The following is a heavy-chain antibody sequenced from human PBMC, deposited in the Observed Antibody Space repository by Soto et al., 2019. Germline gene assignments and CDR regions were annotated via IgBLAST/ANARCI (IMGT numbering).Heavy chain of an antibody. CDR3: ARKRITIFGVELYYYGMDV. J-gene: IGHJ6*02. Sequence: QVQLVQSGAEVKKPGSSVKVSCKASGGTFSSYAISWVRQAPGQGLEWMGGIIPIFGTANYAQKFQGRVTITADESTSTAYMELSSLRSEDTAVYYCARKRITIFGVELYYYGMDVWGQGTTVTVSS. D-gene: IGHD3-3*01. CDR2: IIPIFGTA. V-gene: IGHV1-69*12. CDR1: GGTFSSYA.